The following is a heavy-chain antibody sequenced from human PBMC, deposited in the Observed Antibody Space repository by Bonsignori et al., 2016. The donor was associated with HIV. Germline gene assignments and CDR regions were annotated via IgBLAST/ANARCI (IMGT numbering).Heavy chain of an antibody. V-gene: IGHV4-59*13. Sequence: PGKGLEWIGFIYYTGSTNYSPSLRSRVTISVDTSKNQFSLKLSSVTAADTAVYYCARDLYSGSYSAFDIWGQGTMVTVSS. J-gene: IGHJ3*02. D-gene: IGHD1-26*01. CDR3: ARDLYSGSYSAFDI. CDR2: IYYTGST.